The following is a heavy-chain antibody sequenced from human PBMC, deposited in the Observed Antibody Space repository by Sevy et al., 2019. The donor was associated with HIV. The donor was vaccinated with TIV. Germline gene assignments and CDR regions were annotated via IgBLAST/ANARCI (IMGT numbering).Heavy chain of an antibody. CDR2: ISSTSTYT. CDR3: ARRPTSTGPPRFDY. Sequence: GGSLRLSCAASGFIFSDYNMGWIRQAPGKGLEWVSYISSTSTYTKYADSVKGRFTISRDNAKNPLFLQMNSLRAEDTAVYYCARRPTSTGPPRFDYWGQGTLVTVSS. J-gene: IGHJ4*02. CDR1: GFIFSDYN. D-gene: IGHD2-8*02. V-gene: IGHV3-11*06.